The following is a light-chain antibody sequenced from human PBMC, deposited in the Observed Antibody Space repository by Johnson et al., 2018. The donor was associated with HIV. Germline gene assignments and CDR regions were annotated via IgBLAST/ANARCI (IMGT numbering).Light chain of an antibody. J-gene: IGLJ1*01. Sequence: QSVLTQPPSVSAAPGQTVTIPCSGNSSNIGNNSVSWCQRLPGTAPKLLIHDTDERPPGIPDRFSGSKSGTSATLGITGLLTGDEADYYCGTWDSSLRAGFFGTGTKVTVL. CDR1: SSNIGNNS. CDR2: DTD. V-gene: IGLV1-51*01. CDR3: GTWDSSLRAGF.